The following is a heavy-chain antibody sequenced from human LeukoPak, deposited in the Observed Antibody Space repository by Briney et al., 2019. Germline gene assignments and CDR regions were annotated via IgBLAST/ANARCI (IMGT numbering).Heavy chain of an antibody. V-gene: IGHV4-59*01. Sequence: SETLSLTCTVSGDSISSYYWSWIRQPPGKGLEWIGYIYDSGKTNYNASPISRVTISVDTSKNRFSLKLTSVTPADTAVYYCARGGGTLDYWGQGTLVTVSS. CDR1: GDSISSYY. CDR3: ARGGGTLDY. CDR2: IYDSGKT. J-gene: IGHJ4*02. D-gene: IGHD3-16*01.